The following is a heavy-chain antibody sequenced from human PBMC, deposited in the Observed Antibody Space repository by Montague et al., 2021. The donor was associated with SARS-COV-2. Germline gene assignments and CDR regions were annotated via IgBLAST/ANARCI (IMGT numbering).Heavy chain of an antibody. CDR1: GTSFSGYY. J-gene: IGHJ6*03. D-gene: IGHD3-10*01. V-gene: IGHV4-34*01. CDR2: INHGGST. CDR3: ARLRDGVVPSPILGVGPYYSYYYMDV. Sequence: SETLSLTCAVHGTSFSGYYWNWIRQPPGEGLEWIGEINHGGSTKYSPSLKSRLTISADTSKNQFSLKPTSVAAADTAVYYCARLRDGVVPSPILGVGPYYSYYYMDVWGRGTTVTVSS.